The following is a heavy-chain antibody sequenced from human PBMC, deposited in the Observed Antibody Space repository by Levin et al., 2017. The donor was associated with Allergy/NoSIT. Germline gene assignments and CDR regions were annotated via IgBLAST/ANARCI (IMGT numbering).Heavy chain of an antibody. Sequence: GGSLRLSCAASGFTFDDYTMHWVRQAPGKGLEWVSLISWDGGSTYYADSVKGRFTISRDNSKNSLYLQMNSLRTEDTALYYCAKDSLGYYYDSSGYYNYFDYWGQGTLVTVSS. CDR3: AKDSLGYYYDSSGYYNYFDY. CDR2: ISWDGGST. V-gene: IGHV3-43*01. D-gene: IGHD3-22*01. J-gene: IGHJ4*02. CDR1: GFTFDDYT.